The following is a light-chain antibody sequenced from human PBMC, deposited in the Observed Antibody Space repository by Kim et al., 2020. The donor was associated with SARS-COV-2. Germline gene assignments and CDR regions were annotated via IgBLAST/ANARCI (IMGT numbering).Light chain of an antibody. CDR2: AAS. J-gene: IGKJ4*01. V-gene: IGKV1-16*01. CDR1: RESSNY. CDR3: QQYGNYTLT. Sequence: ASVGGGVTITSRRRRESSNYLTWFQQKTGKPPKVLIYAASTRENGVPSRFSGSGSGTHFTLTVSSMQPEDFATYYCQQYGNYTLTFGGGTKVDIK.